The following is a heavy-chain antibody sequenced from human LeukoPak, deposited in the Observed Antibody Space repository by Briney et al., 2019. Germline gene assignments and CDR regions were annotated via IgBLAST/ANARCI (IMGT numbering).Heavy chain of an antibody. J-gene: IGHJ4*02. CDR2: IYSGGST. CDR1: GFIVSSNY. D-gene: IGHD6-13*01. V-gene: IGHV3-53*01. Sequence: GGSLRLSCAASGFIVSSNYMSWVRQAPGKGLEWVSVIYSGGSTYYADSVKGRFIISRDNSKNTLYLQMNSLRAEDTAVYYCARIGAGSSRDYWGQGTLVTVSS. CDR3: ARIGAGSSRDY.